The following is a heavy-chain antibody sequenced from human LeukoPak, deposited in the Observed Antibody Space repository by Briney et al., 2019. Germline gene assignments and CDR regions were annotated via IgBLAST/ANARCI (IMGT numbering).Heavy chain of an antibody. V-gene: IGHV3-74*01. Sequence: PGGSLRLSCVASGFTFSSYWMHWVRQAPGKGLVWVSRIYIDGISTDYADSVKGRFTISRDNAKNMLFLQVNSLRAEDTAVYYCVRGTGTHYFAYWGRGTLVTVSS. CDR3: VRGTGTHYFAY. CDR1: GFTFSSYW. J-gene: IGHJ4*02. CDR2: IYIDGIST. D-gene: IGHD1-1*01.